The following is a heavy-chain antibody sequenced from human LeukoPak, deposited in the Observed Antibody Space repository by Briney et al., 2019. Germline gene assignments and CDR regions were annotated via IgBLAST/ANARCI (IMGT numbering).Heavy chain of an antibody. V-gene: IGHV5-51*01. CDR2: IYPGDSDT. D-gene: IGHD3-10*01. J-gene: IGHJ4*02. Sequence: GESLKISCKGSGYSFTSYWIGWVRQMPGKGLEWMGIIYPGDSDTRYSPSFQGLVTISADKSISTAYLQWSSLKASDTAMYYCARIYYGSGSYYSNPDYWGQGTLVTVSS. CDR1: GYSFTSYW. CDR3: ARIYYGSGSYYSNPDY.